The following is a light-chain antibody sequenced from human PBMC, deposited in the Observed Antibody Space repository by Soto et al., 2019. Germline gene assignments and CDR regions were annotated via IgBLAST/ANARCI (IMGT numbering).Light chain of an antibody. CDR3: ASLDDSLNGPV. J-gene: IGLJ7*01. CDR1: SSNIGSNT. CDR2: SNN. Sequence: QSVLTQPPSASGTPGQRVTISCSGSSSNIGSNTVNWYQQLPGTAPKLRIYSNNQRPSGVPDRFSGSQSGTSASLAISGLQSEDEADYSCASLDDSLNGPVFGGGTQLTVL. V-gene: IGLV1-44*01.